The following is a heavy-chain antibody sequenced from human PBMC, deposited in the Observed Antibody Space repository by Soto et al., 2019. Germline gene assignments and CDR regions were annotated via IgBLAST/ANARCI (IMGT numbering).Heavy chain of an antibody. V-gene: IGHV4-31*03. CDR1: GTSISSGGYF. D-gene: IGHD5-18*01. Sequence: QVQLQESGPGLVKPSQTLSLACSVSGTSISSGGYFWSWIRQLPGKGLEWIGYIHYSGSTYYNPSVKTRVVMSMDKSKHDFYLRLNSVTAADTAVYYCARGFVETAMAFDHWGQGALVTVSS. CDR2: IHYSGST. J-gene: IGHJ4*02. CDR3: ARGFVETAMAFDH.